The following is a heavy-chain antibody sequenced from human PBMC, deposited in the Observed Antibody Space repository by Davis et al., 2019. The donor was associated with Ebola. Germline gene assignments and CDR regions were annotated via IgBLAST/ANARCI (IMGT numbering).Heavy chain of an antibody. J-gene: IGHJ6*03. Sequence: GESLKISCAASGFTFSSYSMNWVRQAPGKGLEWVSYISSSSTIYYADSVKGRFTISRDNAKNSLYLQMNSLRDEDTAVYYCARDYGVGRTYYYYYMDVWGKGTTVTVSS. V-gene: IGHV3-48*02. D-gene: IGHD3-3*01. CDR3: ARDYGVGRTYYYYYMDV. CDR1: GFTFSSYS. CDR2: ISSSSTI.